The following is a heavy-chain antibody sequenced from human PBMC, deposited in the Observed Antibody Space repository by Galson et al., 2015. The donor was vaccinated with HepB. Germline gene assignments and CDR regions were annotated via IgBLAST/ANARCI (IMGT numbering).Heavy chain of an antibody. D-gene: IGHD3-10*01. CDR2: INTGNGNT. Sequence: SCKASGYTFTSYAMHWLRQAPGQRLEWMGWINTGNGNTKYSQEFQGRVTITRDTSASTAYMELSSLRSEDTAVYYCARDVRLLWFGESYYFAYWGQGTLVTVSS. V-gene: IGHV1-3*04. J-gene: IGHJ4*02. CDR3: ARDVRLLWFGESYYFAY. CDR1: GYTFTSYA.